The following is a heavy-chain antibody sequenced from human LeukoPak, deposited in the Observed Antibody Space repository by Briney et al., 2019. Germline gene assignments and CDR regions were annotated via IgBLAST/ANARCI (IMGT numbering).Heavy chain of an antibody. D-gene: IGHD6-13*01. Sequence: GGSLRLSCAASGFTFSSYEMNWVRQAPGKGLEWVSYISSSGSTIYYADSVKGRFTISRDNAKNSLYLQMNSLRAEDTAVYYCARDQGIAAAGTDYYYYGMDVWGKGTTVTVSS. CDR3: ARDQGIAAAGTDYYYYGMDV. CDR2: ISSSGSTI. J-gene: IGHJ6*04. V-gene: IGHV3-48*03. CDR1: GFTFSSYE.